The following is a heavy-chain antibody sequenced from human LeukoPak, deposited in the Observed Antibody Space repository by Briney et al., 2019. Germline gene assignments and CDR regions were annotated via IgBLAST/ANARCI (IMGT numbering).Heavy chain of an antibody. V-gene: IGHV3-23*01. CDR2: VSGSGANT. D-gene: IGHD6-13*01. J-gene: IGHJ4*02. CDR1: GFTFSSYA. Sequence: SGGSLRLSCAASGFTFSSYAMTWVRQAPGKGLQWVSAVSGSGANTYYADSVKGRFTISRDNSRDTLYLQMNSLRAEDTAVYYCARQGVQQQLVTGFDYWGQGTLVTVSS. CDR3: ARQGVQQQLVTGFDY.